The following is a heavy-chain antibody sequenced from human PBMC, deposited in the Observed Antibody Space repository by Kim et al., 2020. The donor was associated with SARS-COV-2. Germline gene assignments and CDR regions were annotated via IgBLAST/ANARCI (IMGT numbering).Heavy chain of an antibody. CDR3: TVAYSSSWYGFDY. Sequence: CADSVKGRFTISRDNAKNSLYLQMNALRAEDTAVYYCTVAYSSSWYGFDYWRQGTLVTVSS. V-gene: IGHV3-21*01. J-gene: IGHJ4*02. D-gene: IGHD6-13*01.